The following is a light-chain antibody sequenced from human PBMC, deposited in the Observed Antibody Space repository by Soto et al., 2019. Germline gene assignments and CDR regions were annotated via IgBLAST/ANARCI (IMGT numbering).Light chain of an antibody. J-gene: IGKJ1*01. CDR3: HQYNTFWT. V-gene: IGKV1-5*01. Sequence: DLQMTQSPSTLSASVGDRVTITCRASQSISSGLAWYQQKPGKAPKLLIYDVSSLESGVPSRFSGSGSGTEFALTISSLQPDDFAAYYCHQYNTFWTFGQGTKVEIK. CDR2: DVS. CDR1: QSISSG.